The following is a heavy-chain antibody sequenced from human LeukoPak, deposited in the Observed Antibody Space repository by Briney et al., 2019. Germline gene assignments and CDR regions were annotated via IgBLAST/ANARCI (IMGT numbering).Heavy chain of an antibody. J-gene: IGHJ6*03. Sequence: GGSLRLSCAASGFTFSDYYMSWIRQAPGKGLEWVSYISSSGSTIYYADSVKGRFTISRDNAKNSLYLQMTSLRAEDTAVYYCARDGIPYGDPSRYYYYYMDVWGKGTTVTVSS. CDR3: ARDGIPYGDPSRYYYYYMDV. CDR1: GFTFSDYY. CDR2: ISSSGSTI. V-gene: IGHV3-11*04. D-gene: IGHD4-17*01.